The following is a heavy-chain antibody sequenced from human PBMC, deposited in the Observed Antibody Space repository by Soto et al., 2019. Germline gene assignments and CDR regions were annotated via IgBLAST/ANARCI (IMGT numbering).Heavy chain of an antibody. CDR1: GYSFTSYD. J-gene: IGHJ4*02. CDR2: ISGYNGNT. D-gene: IGHD6-19*01. V-gene: IGHV1-18*04. CDR3: ARWKRTGWYSIYY. Sequence: QVQLVQSGGEVTKTGASVKVSCKASGYSFTSYDITWVRQAPGQGLEWMGWISGYNGNTNYAQKFHGRATXTXDXXTNTAYMELRSLRSDDPAVYSCARWKRTGWYSIYYWGQGPLVTVSS.